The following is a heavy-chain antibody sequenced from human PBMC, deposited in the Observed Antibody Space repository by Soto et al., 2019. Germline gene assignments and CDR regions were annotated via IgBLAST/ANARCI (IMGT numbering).Heavy chain of an antibody. Sequence: ASVKVSCKASGGTFSSYAISWVRQAPGQGLEWMGGIIPIFGTADYAQKFRGRVTITADESTSTAYMELSSLRSEDTAVYYCASYCSGGSCYHSAFDIWGQGTMVTVSS. CDR1: GGTFSSYA. D-gene: IGHD2-15*01. CDR2: IIPIFGTA. V-gene: IGHV1-69*13. CDR3: ASYCSGGSCYHSAFDI. J-gene: IGHJ3*02.